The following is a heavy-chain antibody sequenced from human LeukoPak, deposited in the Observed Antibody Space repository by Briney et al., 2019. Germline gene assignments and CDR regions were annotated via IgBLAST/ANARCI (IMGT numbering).Heavy chain of an antibody. CDR2: ISGSGGST. Sequence: PGGSLRLSCAASGFTFSSYAMSWVRQAPGKGLEWVSAISGSGGSTYYADSVKGRFTISRDNAKNSLYLQMNSLRAEDTAVYYCAGLRYSDWLRGTPNDAFDIWGQGTMVTVSS. CDR3: AGLRYSDWLRGTPNDAFDI. J-gene: IGHJ3*02. V-gene: IGHV3-23*01. D-gene: IGHD3-9*01. CDR1: GFTFSSYA.